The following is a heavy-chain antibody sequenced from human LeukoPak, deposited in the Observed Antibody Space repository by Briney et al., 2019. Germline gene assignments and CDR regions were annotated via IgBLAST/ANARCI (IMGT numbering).Heavy chain of an antibody. V-gene: IGHV3-23*01. J-gene: IGHJ6*02. CDR2: ISGSGGST. Sequence: PGGSLRLSCAASGFTFSSYAMSWVRQAPGKGLEWVSAISGSGGSTYYADSVKGRFTISRGNSKNTLYLQMNSLRAEDTAVYYCAKYGDSTLLYYYYYGMDVWGQGTTVTVSS. CDR3: AKYGDSTLLYYYYYGMDV. CDR1: GFTFSSYA. D-gene: IGHD4-17*01.